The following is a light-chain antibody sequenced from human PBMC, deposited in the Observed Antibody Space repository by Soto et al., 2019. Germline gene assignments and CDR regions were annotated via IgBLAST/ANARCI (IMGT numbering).Light chain of an antibody. CDR2: EVS. J-gene: IGLJ2*01. CDR1: SSDVGGYNY. V-gene: IGLV2-14*01. Sequence: QSALTQPASVSGSPGQSITISCTGTSSDVGGYNYVSWYQQHPGKAPKLMIYEVSNRPSGVSNRFSGSKSGNTASLTISGLQAEDAADYYCSSYTSSSAVVFGGGTKVTVL. CDR3: SSYTSSSAVV.